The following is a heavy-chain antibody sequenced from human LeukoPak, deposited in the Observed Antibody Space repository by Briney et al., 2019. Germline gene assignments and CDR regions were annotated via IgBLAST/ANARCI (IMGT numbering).Heavy chain of an antibody. CDR1: GFTFSSYW. V-gene: IGHV3-7*01. CDR2: IKRDGSEQ. J-gene: IGHJ4*02. D-gene: IGHD6-13*01. Sequence: GGSLRLSCAASGFTFSSYWMTWVRQAPGKGLEWVATIKRDGSEQFYVDSVKGRFTISRDNAKNSLYLQMNSLRAEDTAVYYCAKSQPYSSSWTPAFDYWGQGTLVTVSS. CDR3: AKSQPYSSSWTPAFDY.